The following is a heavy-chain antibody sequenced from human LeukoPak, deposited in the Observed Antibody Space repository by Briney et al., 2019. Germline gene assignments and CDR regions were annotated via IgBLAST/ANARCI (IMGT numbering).Heavy chain of an antibody. D-gene: IGHD3-3*01. V-gene: IGHV3-72*01. CDR3: ARDAGWRLDP. CDR2: IRNKPNSYTT. CDR1: GFPFSDHN. J-gene: IGHJ5*02. Sequence: GGSLRLSCEASGFPFSDHNMDWVRQAPGKGLEWVGRIRNKPNSYTTEYAASVRGRFTISRDDSKNSLFLQMDSLKTEDTAMYYCARDAGWRLDPWGQGTLVTVSS.